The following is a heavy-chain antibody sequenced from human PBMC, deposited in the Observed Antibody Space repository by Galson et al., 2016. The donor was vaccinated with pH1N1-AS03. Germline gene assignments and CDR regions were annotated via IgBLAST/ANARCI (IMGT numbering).Heavy chain of an antibody. CDR3: AKDSGRLTHYYYGMDV. V-gene: IGHV3-9*01. Sequence: HWVLQAPGKGLEWVSGISWKSGYIAYADSVKGRFTISRDNAKNALHLQMNSLRPEDTGLYYCAKDSGRLTHYYYGMDVWGQGTTVTVSS. D-gene: IGHD2-15*01. J-gene: IGHJ6*02. CDR2: ISWKSGYI.